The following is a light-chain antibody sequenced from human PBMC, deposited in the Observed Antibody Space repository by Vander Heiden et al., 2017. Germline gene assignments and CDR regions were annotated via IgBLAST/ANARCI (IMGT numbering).Light chain of an antibody. V-gene: IGLV1-36*01. Sequence: SVLTQHPSGASAPRPRVTISWSGSSSNIGNNAVNWYQQLPGKPPKLLIYYDDQLPSGVSDRFSGSKSGTSASLAISGLQSEDEADYYCAAWDDSLNGWVFGGGTKLTVL. CDR2: YDD. CDR1: SSNIGNNA. CDR3: AAWDDSLNGWV. J-gene: IGLJ3*02.